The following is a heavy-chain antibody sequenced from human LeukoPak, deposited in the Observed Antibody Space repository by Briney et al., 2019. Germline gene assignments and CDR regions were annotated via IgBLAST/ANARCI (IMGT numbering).Heavy chain of an antibody. V-gene: IGHV1-69*04. D-gene: IGHD3-10*01. CDR3: ARVLWFGEFVYYYGMDV. J-gene: IGHJ6*02. CDR2: IIPILGIA. CDR1: GGTFSSYA. Sequence: SVKVSCKASGGTFSSYAISWVRQAPGQGLEWMGRIIPILGIANYAQKFQGRVTITSDKSTSTAYMELSSLRSEDTAVYYCARVLWFGEFVYYYGMDVWGQGTTVTVSS.